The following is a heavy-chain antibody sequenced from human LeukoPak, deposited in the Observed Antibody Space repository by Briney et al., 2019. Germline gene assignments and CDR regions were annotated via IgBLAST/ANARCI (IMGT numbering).Heavy chain of an antibody. CDR2: INAGNGNT. Sequence: GASVKVSCKASGYTFTSYAMHWVRQAPGQRLEWMGWINAGNGNTKYSQEFQGRVTITADKSTSTAYMELSSLRSEDTAVYYCARRSGIAVAGAFDYWGQGTLVTVSS. CDR1: GYTFTSYA. CDR3: ARRSGIAVAGAFDY. D-gene: IGHD6-19*01. J-gene: IGHJ4*02. V-gene: IGHV1-3*03.